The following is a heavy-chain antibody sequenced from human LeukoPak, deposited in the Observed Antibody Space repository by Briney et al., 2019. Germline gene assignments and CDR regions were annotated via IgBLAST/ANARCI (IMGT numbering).Heavy chain of an antibody. D-gene: IGHD2-15*01. Sequence: GGSLRLSCAASGFSFSSYAMTWVRQAPGKGPEWISSITDSGGNTYSADSVKGRFTISRDNSKNTLYLQMNSLRVEDTAVYYCAKAPERSCNGASGYPLDYWGQGTLVTVSS. J-gene: IGHJ4*02. CDR3: AKAPERSCNGASGYPLDY. CDR1: GFSFSSYA. V-gene: IGHV3-23*01. CDR2: ITDSGGNT.